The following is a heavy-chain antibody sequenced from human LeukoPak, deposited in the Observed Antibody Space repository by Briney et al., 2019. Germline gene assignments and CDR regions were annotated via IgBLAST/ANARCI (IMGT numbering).Heavy chain of an antibody. Sequence: PSETLSLTCTVSGGSISSSSYYWGWIRQPPGKGLEWIGSIYYSGSTYYNPSLKSRVTISVDTSKNQFSLKLSSVAAADTAVHYCASRGELRYIDWLFNGDAFDIWGQGTMVTVSS. V-gene: IGHV4-39*01. J-gene: IGHJ3*02. CDR3: ASRGELRYIDWLFNGDAFDI. D-gene: IGHD3-9*01. CDR1: GGSISSSSYY. CDR2: IYYSGST.